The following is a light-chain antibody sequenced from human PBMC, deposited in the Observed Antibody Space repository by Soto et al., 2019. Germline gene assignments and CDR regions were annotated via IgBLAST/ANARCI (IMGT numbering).Light chain of an antibody. CDR2: DVS. CDR3: QQFTTSPIT. CDR1: QDIRGA. Sequence: AIQLTQSPSSLSASVGDRVTITCRASQDIRGALAWYQQKPGKPPKLLIFDVSSLQSGVPSRFSGSGSGTDFTLTISSLQPEDFATYYCQQFTTSPITFGQGTRLEIQ. J-gene: IGKJ5*01. V-gene: IGKV1-13*02.